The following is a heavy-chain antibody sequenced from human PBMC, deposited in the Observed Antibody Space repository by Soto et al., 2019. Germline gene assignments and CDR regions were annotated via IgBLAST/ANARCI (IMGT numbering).Heavy chain of an antibody. CDR3: THCSGESCHGGYFGMDV. J-gene: IGHJ6*02. CDR1: GFTFSGYW. D-gene: IGHD2-15*01. CDR2: INSDGTTT. V-gene: IGHV3-74*01. Sequence: GGSLRLSCAGSGFTFSGYWMHWVRQSPGKGLVWVSRINSDGTTTAYADSVKGRFSISRDNSKNTLYLQMSSLRAEDTAVYFCTHCSGESCHGGYFGMDVWGQGTTVTVSS.